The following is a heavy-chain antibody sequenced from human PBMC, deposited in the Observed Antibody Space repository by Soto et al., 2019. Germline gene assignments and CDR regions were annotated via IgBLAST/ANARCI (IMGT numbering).Heavy chain of an antibody. CDR2: TYYRSKWSS. V-gene: IGHV6-1*01. CDR3: ARTGDYLFDY. Sequence: SQTLSLTCVISGDSVSSNGACWNWIRQSPSRGLEWLGRTYYRSKWSSNYAVSVKSRITINPDTSKNQFSLQLRSVTPDDTAIYYCARTGDYLFDYWGQGTLFTVSS. D-gene: IGHD7-27*01. CDR1: GDSVSSNGAC. J-gene: IGHJ4*02.